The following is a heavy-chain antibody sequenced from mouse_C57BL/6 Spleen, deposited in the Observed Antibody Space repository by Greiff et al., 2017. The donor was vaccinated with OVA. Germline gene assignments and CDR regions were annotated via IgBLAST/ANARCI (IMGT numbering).Heavy chain of an antibody. V-gene: IGHV3-6*01. Sequence: EVQRVESGPGLVKPSQSLSLTCSVTGYSITSGYYWNWIRQFPGNKLEWMGYISYDGSNNYNPSLKNRISITRDTSKNQFFLKLNSVTTEDTATYYCARDLDYGSLFDYWGQGTTLTVSS. J-gene: IGHJ2*01. CDR3: ARDLDYGSLFDY. CDR1: GYSITSGYY. D-gene: IGHD1-1*01. CDR2: ISYDGSN.